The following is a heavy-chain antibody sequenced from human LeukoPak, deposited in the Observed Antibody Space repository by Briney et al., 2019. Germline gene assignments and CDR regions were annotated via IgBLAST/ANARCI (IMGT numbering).Heavy chain of an antibody. V-gene: IGHV3-48*03. Sequence: GGSLRLSCAASGFTFSSYGMNWVRQAPGKGLEWVSYISSSGSTIYYADSVKGRFTISRDNAKNSLYLQMNSLRAEDTAVYYCARDGKQWLSEIDAFDIWGQGTMVTVSS. J-gene: IGHJ3*02. D-gene: IGHD6-19*01. CDR2: ISSSGSTI. CDR3: ARDGKQWLSEIDAFDI. CDR1: GFTFSSYG.